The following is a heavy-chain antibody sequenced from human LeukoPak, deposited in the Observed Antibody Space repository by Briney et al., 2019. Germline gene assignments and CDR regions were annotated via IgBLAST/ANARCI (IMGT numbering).Heavy chain of an antibody. Sequence: TGGSLRLSCAASGFTFSIYDMHWVRQATGKGLEWVSAIGTVGDTYYPGSVKGRFTISRENAKNSLYLQMNSLRDGDTAVYYCARETLDIGGDYGWYFDLWGRGTLVTVSS. CDR1: GFTFSIYD. V-gene: IGHV3-13*01. CDR2: IGTVGDT. CDR3: ARETLDIGGDYGWYFDL. D-gene: IGHD1-26*01. J-gene: IGHJ2*01.